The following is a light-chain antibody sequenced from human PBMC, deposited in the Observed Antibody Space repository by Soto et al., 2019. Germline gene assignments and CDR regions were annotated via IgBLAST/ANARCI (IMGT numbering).Light chain of an antibody. Sequence: DIVMTQSPDSLAVSLGERATINCKSSQSVKNSLAWYQQKPGQPPKLLIYWASTRESGVPDRFSGSGSGTDFTLTISSLRAEDVAVYYCHQVSSTPRTFGQGTKLEIK. CDR1: QSVKNS. CDR3: HQVSSTPRT. J-gene: IGKJ2*01. CDR2: WAS. V-gene: IGKV4-1*01.